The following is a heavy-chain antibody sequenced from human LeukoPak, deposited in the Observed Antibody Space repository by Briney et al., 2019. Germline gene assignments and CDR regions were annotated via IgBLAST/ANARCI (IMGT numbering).Heavy chain of an antibody. V-gene: IGHV3-23*01. CDR2: ISGRGDTT. CDR1: GFKFSSFA. D-gene: IGHD6-13*01. J-gene: IGHJ2*01. CDR3: AKGPHDRGYWYFDP. Sequence: GGSLRLSCAASGFKFSSFAMSWVRQPPGKGLEWVSAISGRGDTTYYANSVRGRFTISRDNSKNTLYLQMNSLRAEDTAVYFCAKGPHDRGYWYFDPWGRGTLVTVSS.